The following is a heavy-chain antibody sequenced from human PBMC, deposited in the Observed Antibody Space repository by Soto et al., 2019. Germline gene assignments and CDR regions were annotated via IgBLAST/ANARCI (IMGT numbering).Heavy chain of an antibody. D-gene: IGHD5-12*01. CDR2: ISSSSAYI. CDR3: AREVVAVATIDY. Sequence: GSLRLSCSASGFTFSTYSMNWVRQAPGKGLEWVSSISSSSAYIYYADSLKGRFTISRDNAKNSLYLQMNSLRADDTAVYYCAREVVAVATIDYWGQGTLVTVSS. V-gene: IGHV3-21*01. CDR1: GFTFSTYS. J-gene: IGHJ4*02.